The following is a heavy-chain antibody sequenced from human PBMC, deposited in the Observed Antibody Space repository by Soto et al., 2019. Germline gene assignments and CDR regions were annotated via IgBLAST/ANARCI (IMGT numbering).Heavy chain of an antibody. CDR3: ARDPLRGLSSGSYHDAFDI. D-gene: IGHD1-26*01. Sequence: SETLSLTCTVSGGSVSSGSYYWSWIRQPPGKGLEWIGYIYYSGSTNYNPSLKSRVTISVDTSKNQFSLKLSSVTAADTAVYYCARDPLRGLSSGSYHDAFDIWGQGTMVTVSS. J-gene: IGHJ3*02. V-gene: IGHV4-61*01. CDR2: IYYSGST. CDR1: GGSVSSGSYY.